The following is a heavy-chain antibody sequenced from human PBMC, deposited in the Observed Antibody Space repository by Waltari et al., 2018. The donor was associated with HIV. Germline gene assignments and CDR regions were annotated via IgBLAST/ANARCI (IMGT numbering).Heavy chain of an antibody. CDR3: YGFV. D-gene: IGHD3-10*01. CDR1: GLTLSNAW. J-gene: IGHJ4*02. V-gene: IGHV3-15*01. Sequence: EVQLVESGGGLVKPGGSLRLSCAASGLTLSNAWMSWVRQAPGKGLDGVGRIKSKTDGGKEDYAAPVKGRFTISRDDSKNILYLQMNSLKTEDTAVYYCYGFVWGQGTLVTVSS. CDR2: IKSKTDGGKE.